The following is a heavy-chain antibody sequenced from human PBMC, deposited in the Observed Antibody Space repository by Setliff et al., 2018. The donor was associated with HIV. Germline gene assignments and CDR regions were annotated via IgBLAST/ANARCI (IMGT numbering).Heavy chain of an antibody. CDR1: GFSLTTSGVG. V-gene: IGHV2-5*01. CDR3: THKKPGGLVDIAPFDY. J-gene: IGHJ4*02. CDR2: IYWNDEK. D-gene: IGHD3-9*01. Sequence: SGPTLVNPTQTLTLTCTFSGFSLTTSGVGVGWIRQPPGKALEWLALIYWNDEKRYSPSLKRRLTITKDTSKNQVVLTMTNLDPVDTATYYCTHKKPGGLVDIAPFDYWGQGPLVTVSS.